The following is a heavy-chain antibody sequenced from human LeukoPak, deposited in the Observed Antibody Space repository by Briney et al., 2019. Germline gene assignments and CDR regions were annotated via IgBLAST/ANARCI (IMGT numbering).Heavy chain of an antibody. Sequence: GGSLRLSCAASGFTFSSYWMSWVRQAPGKGLEWVANIKQDGSEKYYVDSVKGRFTISRDNAKSSLYLQMNSLRAEDTAVYYCARISNWNYYYYMDVWGKGTTVTVSS. CDR2: IKQDGSEK. CDR3: ARISNWNYYYYMDV. V-gene: IGHV3-7*01. D-gene: IGHD1-20*01. CDR1: GFTFSSYW. J-gene: IGHJ6*03.